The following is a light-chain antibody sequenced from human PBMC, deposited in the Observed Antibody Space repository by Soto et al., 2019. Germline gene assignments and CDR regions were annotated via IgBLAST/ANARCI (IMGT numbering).Light chain of an antibody. CDR3: QQYGNSVPFT. V-gene: IGKV3-20*01. J-gene: IGKJ2*01. Sequence: EIVLTQSRGTLSLSPGETATLSCRSSQSVISSYLAWYQQKPGQPPRLLIFGTSIRATGIPDRISGSGSGTDFSLTISRLEPEDFAVYYCQQYGNSVPFTFGQGTKLEIK. CDR2: GTS. CDR1: QSVISSY.